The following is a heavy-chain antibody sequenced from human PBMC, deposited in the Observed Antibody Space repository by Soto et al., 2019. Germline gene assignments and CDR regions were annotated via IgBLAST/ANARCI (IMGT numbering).Heavy chain of an antibody. V-gene: IGHV3-64D*06. CDR1: GFTLSYYA. Sequence: GGSLRLSCSASGFTLSYYAMHWVRQAPGKGLEYVSAISSNGDNTYYADSVKGRFTISRDISKNTLYLQMSSLRAEDTAVYYCVRSTGGLDFWGQGTLVTVSS. J-gene: IGHJ4*02. CDR2: ISSNGDNT. D-gene: IGHD7-27*01. CDR3: VRSTGGLDF.